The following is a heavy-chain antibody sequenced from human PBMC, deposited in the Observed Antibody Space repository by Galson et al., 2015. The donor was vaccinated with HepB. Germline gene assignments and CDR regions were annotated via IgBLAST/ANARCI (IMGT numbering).Heavy chain of an antibody. D-gene: IGHD6-13*01. CDR3: ARDDLRVFGDY. J-gene: IGHJ4*02. CDR1: GFTFSSNA. Sequence: SLRLSCAASGFTFSSNAMHWVRQAPGKGLEWVAVISYDGSNKYYADSVKGRFTISRDNSKKTLYMQMNSLRAEDTAVYYCARDDLRVFGDYWGQGTLVTVSP. CDR2: ISYDGSNK. V-gene: IGHV3-30*04.